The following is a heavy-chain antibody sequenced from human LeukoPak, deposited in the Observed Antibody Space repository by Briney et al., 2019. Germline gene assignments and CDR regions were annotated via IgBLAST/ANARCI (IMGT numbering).Heavy chain of an antibody. D-gene: IGHD2-8*01. V-gene: IGHV4-39*07. J-gene: IGHJ4*02. CDR2: IYYSGST. CDR1: GGSISSSSYY. CDR3: ARSYCTNGVCYTGFSL. Sequence: SETLSLTCTVSGGSISSSSYYWGWIRQPPGKGLEWIGSIYYSGSTYYNPSLKSRVTISVDTSKNQFSLKLSSVAAADTAVYYCARSYCTNGVCYTGFSLWGQGTLVTVSS.